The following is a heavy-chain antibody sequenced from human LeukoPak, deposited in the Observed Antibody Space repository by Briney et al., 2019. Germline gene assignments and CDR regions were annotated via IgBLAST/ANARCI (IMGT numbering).Heavy chain of an antibody. Sequence: SGTLSLTCAVSGGSISSGNWWSWVRQPPGKGLEWIGEVYHSGSTNYNPSLKSRVTISVDKSKNQFSLKLSSVTAADTAVYYCARGLYSSSWYYFDYWGQGTLVTVSS. J-gene: IGHJ4*02. V-gene: IGHV4-4*02. CDR3: ARGLYSSSWYYFDY. CDR1: GGSISSGNW. CDR2: VYHSGST. D-gene: IGHD6-13*01.